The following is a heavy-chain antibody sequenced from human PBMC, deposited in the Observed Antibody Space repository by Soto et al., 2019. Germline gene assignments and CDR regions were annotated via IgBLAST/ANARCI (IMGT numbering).Heavy chain of an antibody. CDR2: FDPEDGET. CDR3: ATVGQSGYSYGPATYYYYYGMDV. Sequence: GSVKGSRKVSGYTPTEFSMHWVRQAPGKGVEWVGGFDPEDGETIYAQKFQGRVTMTEDTSTDTAYMELSSLRSEDTAVYYCATVGQSGYSYGPATYYYYYGMDVWGQGTTVTVSS. V-gene: IGHV1-24*01. CDR1: GYTPTEFS. J-gene: IGHJ6*02. D-gene: IGHD5-18*01.